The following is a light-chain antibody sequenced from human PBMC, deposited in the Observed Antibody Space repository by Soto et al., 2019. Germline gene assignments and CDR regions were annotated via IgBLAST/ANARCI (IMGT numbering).Light chain of an antibody. CDR1: SSNIGAGYD. J-gene: IGLJ2*01. Sequence: QSVLTQPPSVSGAPGQRVTISCTGSSSNIGAGYDVHWYQQLPGTAPKLLIYGNSNRPSGVPDRFSGSKSGTSASLAITGLQAEDEADYYCQYYDSSLSGPVVFGGGTKVTVL. CDR3: QYYDSSLSGPVV. CDR2: GNS. V-gene: IGLV1-40*01.